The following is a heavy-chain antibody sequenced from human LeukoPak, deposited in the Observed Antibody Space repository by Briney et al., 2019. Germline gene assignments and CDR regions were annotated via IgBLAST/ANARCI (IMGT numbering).Heavy chain of an antibody. D-gene: IGHD5-12*01. CDR1: GFVLSDYG. J-gene: IGHJ4*02. CDR3: AKESDSGYHSEGPRN. CDR2: VRNDGSSE. Sequence: GGSLRLSCAASGFVLSDYGMHWVRQAPGRGQGWVAFVRNDGSSEYYVGSVKGRFTISRDKSKNTLYLQMNSLRVEDTAVYSCAKESDSGYHSEGPRNWGLGTLVTVSS. V-gene: IGHV3-30*02.